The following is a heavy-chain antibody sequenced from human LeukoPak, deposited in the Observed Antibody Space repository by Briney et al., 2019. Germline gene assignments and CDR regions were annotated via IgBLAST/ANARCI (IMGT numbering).Heavy chain of an antibody. J-gene: IGHJ4*02. CDR2: ISSSGSTI. CDR1: GFTFSDYY. CDR3: AKIRRPTKPFDY. Sequence: GGSLRLSCAASGFTFSDYYMSWIRQAPGKGLEWVSYISSSGSTIYYADSVKGRFTISRDNAKNSLYLQMNSLRAEDTAVYYCAKIRRPTKPFDYWGQGTLVTVSS. V-gene: IGHV3-11*04.